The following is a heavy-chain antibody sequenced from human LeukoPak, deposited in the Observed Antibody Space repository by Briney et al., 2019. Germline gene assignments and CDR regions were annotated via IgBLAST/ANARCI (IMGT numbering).Heavy chain of an antibody. Sequence: ASVKVSCKASGYTFTSYYMHWVRQAPGQGLEWMGIINPSGGSTSYAQKFQGRVTITTDESTSTAYMELSSLRSEDTAVYYCARGQLERRYYYYYMDVWGKGTTVTVSS. D-gene: IGHD1-1*01. V-gene: IGHV1-46*01. CDR1: GYTFTSYY. CDR2: INPSGGST. J-gene: IGHJ6*03. CDR3: ARGQLERRYYYYYMDV.